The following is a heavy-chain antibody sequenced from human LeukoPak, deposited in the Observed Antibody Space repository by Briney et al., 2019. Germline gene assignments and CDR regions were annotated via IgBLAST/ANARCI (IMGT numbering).Heavy chain of an antibody. CDR1: GGSISSYY. CDR2: IYTSGST. V-gene: IGHV4-4*07. CDR3: ARALGMVRGLDAFDI. Sequence: SETRSLTCTVSGGSISSYYWSWIRQPAGKGLKWIGRIYTSGSTNYNPSLQSRVTMSVDTSKNQFSLKLSSVTAADTAVYYCARALGMVRGLDAFDIWGQGTMVTVSS. D-gene: IGHD3-10*01. J-gene: IGHJ3*02.